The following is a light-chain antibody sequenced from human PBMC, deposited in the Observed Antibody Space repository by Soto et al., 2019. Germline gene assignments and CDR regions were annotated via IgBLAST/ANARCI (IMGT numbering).Light chain of an antibody. CDR2: GAS. V-gene: IGKV3-15*01. CDR3: QQYNNWPTWA. Sequence: EIVMTQSPATLSVSPGERATLSCRASQSVSRNIAWYQQKPGQAPRLLIYGASTRAIGIPARFSGSGSGTEFTLTISSLQSEDFAVSYCQQYNNWPTWAFGQGTKVEIK. CDR1: QSVSRN. J-gene: IGKJ1*01.